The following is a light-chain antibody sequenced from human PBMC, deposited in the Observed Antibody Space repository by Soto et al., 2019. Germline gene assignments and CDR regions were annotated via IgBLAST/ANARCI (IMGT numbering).Light chain of an antibody. CDR2: KAS. V-gene: IGKV1-5*03. Sequence: DIQMTQSPSTLSGSVGDRVTITCRASQTISSWLAWYQQKPGKAPKLLIYKASTLKSGVPSRFSGSGSGTEFSLNISNLQPDDCATYYCQQYENYWTFGQVPKVEIK. CDR1: QTISSW. CDR3: QQYENYWT. J-gene: IGKJ1*01.